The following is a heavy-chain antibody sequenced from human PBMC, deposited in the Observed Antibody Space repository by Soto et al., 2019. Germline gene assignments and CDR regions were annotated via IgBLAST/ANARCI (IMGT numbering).Heavy chain of an antibody. CDR1: GDSVSSDY. CDR3: ARAVLPATAPFDY. V-gene: IGHV4-59*02. CDR2: IYYSGST. Sequence: SETLSLTCTVSGDSVSSDYWSWIRQPPGKGLEWIGYIYYSGSTNYNPSLKSRVTISVDTSKNQFSLKLSSVTAADTAVYYCARAVLPATAPFDYWGQGTLVTVSS. J-gene: IGHJ4*01. D-gene: IGHD2-2*01.